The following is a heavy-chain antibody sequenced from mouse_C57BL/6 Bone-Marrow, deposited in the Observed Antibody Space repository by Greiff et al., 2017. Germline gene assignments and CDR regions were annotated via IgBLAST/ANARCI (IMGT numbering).Heavy chain of an antibody. CDR3: ARRSRAWFAY. Sequence: KQSGAELARPGASVKMSCKASGYTFTSYTMHWVKQRPGQGLEWIGYINPSSGYTKYNQKFKDKATLTADKSSSTAYMQLSSLTSEDSAVYYCARRSRAWFAYWGQGTLVTVSA. V-gene: IGHV1-4*01. CDR1: GYTFTSYT. D-gene: IGHD3-3*01. CDR2: INPSSGYT. J-gene: IGHJ3*01.